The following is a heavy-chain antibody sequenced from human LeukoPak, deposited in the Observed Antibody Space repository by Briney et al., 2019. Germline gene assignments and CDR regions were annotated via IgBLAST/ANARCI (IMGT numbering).Heavy chain of an antibody. J-gene: IGHJ4*02. D-gene: IGHD6-19*01. Sequence: GGSLRLSCAASGFIFSSYAMSWVRQAPGKGLEWVSAISGSGGSTYYADSAKGRFTISRDNSKNTLYVQMNSLGAEDTAVYYCAKGFQWLVPFDYWGQGTLVTVSS. CDR1: GFIFSSYA. CDR3: AKGFQWLVPFDY. CDR2: ISGSGGST. V-gene: IGHV3-23*01.